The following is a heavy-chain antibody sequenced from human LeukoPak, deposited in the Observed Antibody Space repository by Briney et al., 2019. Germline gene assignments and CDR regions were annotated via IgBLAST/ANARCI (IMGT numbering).Heavy chain of an antibody. CDR2: ITNSGTTI. Sequence: PGGSLRLSCAASGFTFTDYYMSWIRQAPGKGLEWVSYITNSGTTIYYADSVKGRFTISRDNAKNSLYLQMNSLRAEDTALYFCAKDISRSLYSRGWFNAFDIWGQGTMVTVS. V-gene: IGHV3-11*01. D-gene: IGHD6-19*01. J-gene: IGHJ3*02. CDR3: AKDISRSLYSRGWFNAFDI. CDR1: GFTFTDYY.